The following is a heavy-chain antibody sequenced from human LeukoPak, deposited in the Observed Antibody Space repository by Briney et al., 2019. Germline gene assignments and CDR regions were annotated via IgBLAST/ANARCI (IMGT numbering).Heavy chain of an antibody. V-gene: IGHV1-2*02. Sequence: GASVKVSCKASGYTFTGYYMHWVRQAPGQGLEWMGWINPNSGGTNYAQKFQGRVTMTRDTSISTAYMELSRLRSDDTAVYYCAGSWSGGSCYAVTRDAFDIWGQGTMVTVSS. D-gene: IGHD2-15*01. CDR3: AGSWSGGSCYAVTRDAFDI. CDR2: INPNSGGT. CDR1: GYTFTGYY. J-gene: IGHJ3*02.